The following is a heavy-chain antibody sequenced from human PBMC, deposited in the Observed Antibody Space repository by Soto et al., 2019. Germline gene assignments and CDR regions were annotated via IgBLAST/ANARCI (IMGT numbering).Heavy chain of an antibody. CDR2: ISSSSSYK. D-gene: IGHD3-22*01. V-gene: IGHV3-21*01. J-gene: IGHJ4*02. CDR1: GFTFSSYS. CDR3: AREGIDSSGYYYY. Sequence: GGSLRLSCAASGFTFSSYSMNWVRQAPGKGLEWVSSISSSSSYKYYADSVKGRFTISRDNAKNSLYLQMNSLRAEDTAVYYCAREGIDSSGYYYYWGQGTLVTVSS.